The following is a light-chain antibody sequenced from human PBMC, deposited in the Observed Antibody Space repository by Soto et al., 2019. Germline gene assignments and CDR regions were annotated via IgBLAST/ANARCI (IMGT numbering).Light chain of an antibody. Sequence: EIVLTQSPGTLSLSPGERATLSCRASQSVSSSYLAWYQQQPGQAPRLLIYGASSRATGIPDRFSGSGSGTDCTLTISRLEPEDFAVYDCQQYGSAPEFTFGPGTKVDIK. CDR2: GAS. V-gene: IGKV3-20*01. J-gene: IGKJ3*01. CDR1: QSVSSSY. CDR3: QQYGSAPEFT.